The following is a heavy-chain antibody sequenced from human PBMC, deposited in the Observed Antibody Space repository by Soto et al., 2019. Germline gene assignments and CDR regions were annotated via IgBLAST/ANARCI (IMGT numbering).Heavy chain of an antibody. CDR2: IYYSGST. D-gene: IGHD3-10*01. CDR1: GGTISSYY. Sequence: SGTLSLTCTVSGGTISSYYWSWVRQPPGKGLEWIGFIYYSGSTNYNASLKSRVTISVDTSKNQFSLKLSSVTAADTAVYYCARDGAGFGELTFDYWGQGTLVTVSS. V-gene: IGHV4-59*01. CDR3: ARDGAGFGELTFDY. J-gene: IGHJ4*02.